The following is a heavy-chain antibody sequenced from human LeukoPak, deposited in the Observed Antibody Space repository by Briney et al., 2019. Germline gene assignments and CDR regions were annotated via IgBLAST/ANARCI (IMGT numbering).Heavy chain of an antibody. D-gene: IGHD2-2*01. V-gene: IGHV3-30-3*01. CDR3: ARDTVPAAPFDY. J-gene: IGHJ4*02. CDR2: ISYDGSNK. Sequence: GGSLRLSCAASGFTFNSYAMHWVRQAPGKGLEWVAVISYDGSNKYYADSVKGRFTISRDNSKNTLYLQMNSLRAEDTAVYYCARDTVPAAPFDYWGQGTLVTVSS. CDR1: GFTFNSYA.